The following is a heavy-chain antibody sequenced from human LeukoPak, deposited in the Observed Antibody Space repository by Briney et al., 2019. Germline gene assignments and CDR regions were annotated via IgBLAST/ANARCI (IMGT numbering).Heavy chain of an antibody. D-gene: IGHD6-13*01. CDR2: ISYDGSNK. CDR3: AKDPGYSSSWFYYGMDV. Sequence: PGGSLRLSCAASVFTLSSYCMQWVRQARCKGLEWVVVISYDGSNKYYADSVKGRFTISRDNSKNTLYLQMNSLRAEDTAVYYCAKDPGYSSSWFYYGMDVWGQGTTVTVSS. J-gene: IGHJ6*02. V-gene: IGHV3-30*18. CDR1: VFTLSSYC.